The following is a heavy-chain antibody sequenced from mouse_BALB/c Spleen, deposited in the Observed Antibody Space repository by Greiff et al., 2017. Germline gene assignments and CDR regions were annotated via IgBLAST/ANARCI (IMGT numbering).Heavy chain of an antibody. Sequence: EVQLVESGPSLVKPSQTLSLTCSVTGDSITSGYWNWIRKFPGNKLEYMGYISYSGSTYYNPSLKSRISITRDTSKNQYYLQLNSVTTEDTATYYCARSEYYGSSPGYFDVWGAGTTVTVSS. CDR3: ARSEYYGSSPGYFDV. J-gene: IGHJ1*01. V-gene: IGHV3-8*02. CDR1: GDSITSGY. CDR2: ISYSGST. D-gene: IGHD1-1*01.